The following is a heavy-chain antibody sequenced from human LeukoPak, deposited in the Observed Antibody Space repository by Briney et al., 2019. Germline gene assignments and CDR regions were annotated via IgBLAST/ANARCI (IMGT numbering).Heavy chain of an antibody. CDR3: ARGDGIMITFGGVFDWFDP. V-gene: IGHV1-46*01. J-gene: IGHJ5*02. D-gene: IGHD3-16*01. CDR1: GYTFTSYY. Sequence: ASVKVSCKASGYTFTSYYMHWVRQAPGQGLEWMGIINPSGGSTSYAQKFQGRVTMTRDTSTSTVYMELSSLRSEDTAVYYCARGDGIMITFGGVFDWFDPWGQGTLVTVSS. CDR2: INPSGGST.